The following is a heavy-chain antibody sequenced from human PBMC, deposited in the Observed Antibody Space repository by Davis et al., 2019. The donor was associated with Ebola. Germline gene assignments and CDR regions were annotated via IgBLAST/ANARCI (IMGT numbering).Heavy chain of an antibody. Sequence: GESLKISCAASGFTFDDYTMHWVRQAPGKGLEWVALINWNGASTIYADSVKGRFTISRDNAKNTLYLQMNSLRAEDTAVYYCGRAVRFYNYYMDVWGKGTTVTVSS. J-gene: IGHJ6*03. V-gene: IGHV3-43*01. D-gene: IGHD3-3*01. CDR1: GFTFDDYT. CDR3: GRAVRFYNYYMDV. CDR2: INWNGAST.